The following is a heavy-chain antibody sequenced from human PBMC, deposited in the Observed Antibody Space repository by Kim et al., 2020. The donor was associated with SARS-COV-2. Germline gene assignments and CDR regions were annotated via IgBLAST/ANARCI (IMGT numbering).Heavy chain of an antibody. D-gene: IGHD3-10*01. J-gene: IGHJ6*02. V-gene: IGHV1-69*13. Sequence: SVKVSCKASGGTFSSYAISWVRQAPGQGLEWMGGIIPIFGTANYAQKFQGRVTITADESTSTAYMELSSLRSEDTAVYYCARGWFGEPSADYYYGMDVWGQGTTVTVTS. CDR2: IIPIFGTA. CDR1: GGTFSSYA. CDR3: ARGWFGEPSADYYYGMDV.